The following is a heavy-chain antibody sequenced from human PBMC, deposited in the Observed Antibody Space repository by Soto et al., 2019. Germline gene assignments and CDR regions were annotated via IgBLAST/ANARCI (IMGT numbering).Heavy chain of an antibody. J-gene: IGHJ4*02. CDR3: ARLGGSRTSGYYTDY. CDR1: GYVFNHYG. CDR2: TSYDGSNK. Sequence: QVQLVESGGGVVQPGRSLRLSCAASGYVFNHYGMHWVRQAPGKGLEWVALTSYDGSNKQYPDSVKGLFTISRDDSKNTVYLQMNSLRVDDPALYYCARLGGSRTSGYYTDYWGQGTLVTVSS. D-gene: IGHD3-10*01. V-gene: IGHV3-33*01.